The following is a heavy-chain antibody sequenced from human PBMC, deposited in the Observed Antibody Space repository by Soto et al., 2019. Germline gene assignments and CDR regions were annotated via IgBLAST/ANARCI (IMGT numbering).Heavy chain of an antibody. CDR2: ISSSSSYI. D-gene: IGHD2-15*01. CDR1: GFTFSSYS. V-gene: IGHV3-21*01. Sequence: GGSLRLSCAASGFTFSSYSMNWVRQAPGKGLEWVSSISSSSSYIYYADSVKGRFTISRDNAKNSLYLQMNSLRAEDTAVYYCARDAVVVAAFDPDAFDIWGQGTMVTVSS. CDR3: ARDAVVVAAFDPDAFDI. J-gene: IGHJ3*02.